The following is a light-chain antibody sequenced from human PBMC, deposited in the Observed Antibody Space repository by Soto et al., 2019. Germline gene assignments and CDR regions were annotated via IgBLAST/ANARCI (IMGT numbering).Light chain of an antibody. J-gene: IGKJ4*01. CDR3: QKYNSAPLT. V-gene: IGKV1-27*01. Sequence: DVQMTQSPSSLSAFVEDRVTITCRASQGIAPYLAWFQQKPGKVPKLLIYATSTLQSGVPSRFSGSGSGTDFTLTINSLQPEDVGTYYCQKYNSAPLTFG. CDR2: ATS. CDR1: QGIAPY.